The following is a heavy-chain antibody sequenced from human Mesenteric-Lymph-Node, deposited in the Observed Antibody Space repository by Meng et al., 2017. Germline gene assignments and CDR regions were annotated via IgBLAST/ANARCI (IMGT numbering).Heavy chain of an antibody. Sequence: SETLSLTCTVSGGSISSSSYYWGWIRQPPGKGLEWIGSIYYSGSTYFSPSLKSRVTISVDTSKNQFSLKLRSVNAADTAVYFCARIYVGYSSGWDHLLDYFDYWGQGTLVTVSS. J-gene: IGHJ4*02. V-gene: IGHV4-39*07. CDR2: IYYSGST. CDR1: GGSISSSSYY. CDR3: ARIYVGYSSGWDHLLDYFDY. D-gene: IGHD6-19*01.